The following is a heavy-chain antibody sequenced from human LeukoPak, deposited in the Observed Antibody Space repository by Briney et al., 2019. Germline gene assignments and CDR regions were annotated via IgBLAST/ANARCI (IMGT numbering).Heavy chain of an antibody. J-gene: IGHJ4*02. CDR2: ISTYNGNT. V-gene: IGHV1-18*01. CDR1: GYTFTSYD. Sequence: ASVKVSCTASGYTFTSYDISWVRQAPGQGLEWIGWISTYNGNTNYAQKLQGRVTMTADTSTSTAYMELRSLTAGDTAVYYCARKVAAFYYYDYWGQGTLVTVSS. CDR3: ARKVAAFYYYDY.